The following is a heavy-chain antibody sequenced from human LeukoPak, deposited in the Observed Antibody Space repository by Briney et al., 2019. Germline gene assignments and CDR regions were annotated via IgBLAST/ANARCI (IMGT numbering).Heavy chain of an antibody. D-gene: IGHD1-26*01. CDR3: ARYIVGARDNCMDV. Sequence: SVKVSCKASGGTFSSYAISWVRQAPGQGLEWMGGIIPIFGTANYAQKFQGRVTITADESTSTAYMELSSLRSEDTAVYYCARYIVGARDNCMDVWGKGTTVTVSS. V-gene: IGHV1-69*13. CDR2: IIPIFGTA. CDR1: GGTFSSYA. J-gene: IGHJ6*03.